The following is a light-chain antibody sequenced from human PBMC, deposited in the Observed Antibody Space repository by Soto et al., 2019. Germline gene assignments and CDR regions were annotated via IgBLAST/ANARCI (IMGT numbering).Light chain of an antibody. CDR3: FSYTASDMWV. CDR2: AVS. J-gene: IGLJ3*02. V-gene: IGLV2-11*01. Sequence: QSALTQPRSVSGSPGQSVTISCTGTNSDVGAYTFVSWYQQLPGKAPKLIISAVSYRPSGVPDRFYGSKSGNTAPLTISGLQTEDEADYYCFSYTASDMWVFGGGTKLTVL. CDR1: NSDVGAYTF.